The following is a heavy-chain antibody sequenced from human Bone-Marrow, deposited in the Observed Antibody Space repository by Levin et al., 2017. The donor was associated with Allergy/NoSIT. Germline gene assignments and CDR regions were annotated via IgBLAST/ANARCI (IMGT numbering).Heavy chain of an antibody. Sequence: SETLSLTCAVYGGSFSGYYWSWIRQPPGKGLEWIGEINHSGSTNYNPSLKSRVTISVDTSKNQFSLKLSSVTAADTAVYYCARVGLGYSRGWYLPYWGQGTLVTVSS. CDR1: GGSFSGYY. D-gene: IGHD6-19*01. J-gene: IGHJ4*02. CDR3: ARVGLGYSRGWYLPY. V-gene: IGHV4-34*01. CDR2: INHSGST.